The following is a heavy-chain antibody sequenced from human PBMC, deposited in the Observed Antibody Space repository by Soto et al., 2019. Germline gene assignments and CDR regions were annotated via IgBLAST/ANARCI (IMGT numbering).Heavy chain of an antibody. J-gene: IGHJ4*02. CDR2: ISGSGGTA. V-gene: IGHV3-23*01. CDR3: AKGRGHNWNFDY. Sequence: EVQLLESGGGSVQPGGSLRLSCAASGFTFSSYAMHWVRRPPGKGLEWVSSISGSGGTAYYADSVKGRFSISRDSLVNTLYLQMNSLRAEDTAVYYCAKGRGHNWNFDYWGQGPLVTVSP. CDR1: GFTFSSYA. D-gene: IGHD1-20*01.